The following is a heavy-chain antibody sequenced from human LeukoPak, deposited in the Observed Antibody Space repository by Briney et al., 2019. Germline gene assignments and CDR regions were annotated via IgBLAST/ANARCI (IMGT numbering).Heavy chain of an antibody. CDR1: GFTFSSYA. D-gene: IGHD2-8*01. Sequence: GGSLRLSCAASGFTFSSYAMHWVRQAPGKGLEWVAVISYDGSNKYYADSVKGRFTISRDNSKNTLYLQMNSLRTEDTAVYYCARDIVLMVYAISPGYWGQGTLVTVSS. CDR3: ARDIVLMVYAISPGY. V-gene: IGHV3-30*04. J-gene: IGHJ4*02. CDR2: ISYDGSNK.